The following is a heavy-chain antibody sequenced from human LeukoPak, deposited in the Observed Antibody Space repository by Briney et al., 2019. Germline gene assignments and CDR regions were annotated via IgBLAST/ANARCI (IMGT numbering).Heavy chain of an antibody. D-gene: IGHD3-10*01. CDR1: GGSFSGYY. CDR2: INHSGST. V-gene: IGHV4-34*01. CDR3: ARRRIKDYYGSGSYYRGVYYYYGMDV. Sequence: SETLSLTCAVYGGSFSGYYWSWIRQPPGKGLEWIGEINHSGSTNYNPSLKSRITISEDSSKNQFSLKLSSVTAADTAVYYCARRRIKDYYGSGSYYRGVYYYYGMDVWGKGTTVTVSS. J-gene: IGHJ6*04.